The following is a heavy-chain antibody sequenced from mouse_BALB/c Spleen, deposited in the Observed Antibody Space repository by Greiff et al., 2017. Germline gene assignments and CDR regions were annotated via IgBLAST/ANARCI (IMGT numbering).Heavy chain of an antibody. J-gene: IGHJ4*01. CDR3: AREGYYGNYVGAMDY. V-gene: IGHV5-15*02. D-gene: IGHD2-1*01. CDR1: GFTFSDYG. CDR2: ISNLAYSI. Sequence: EVKLMESGGGLVQPGGSRKLSCAASGFTFSDYGMAWVRQAPGKGPEWVAFISNLAYSIYYADTVTGRFTISRENAKNTLYLEMSSLRSEDTAMYYCAREGYYGNYVGAMDYWGQGTSVTVSS.